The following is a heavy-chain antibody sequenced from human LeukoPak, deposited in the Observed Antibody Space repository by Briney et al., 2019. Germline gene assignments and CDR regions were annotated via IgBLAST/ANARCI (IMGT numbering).Heavy chain of an antibody. Sequence: ASVKVSCKASGYTFTSYDINWVRQATGQGLEWMGWINPNSGGTNYAQKFQGRVTMTRDTSISTAYMELSRLRSDDTAVYYCARDIEAFDIWGQGTMVTVSS. CDR3: ARDIEAFDI. D-gene: IGHD3-16*02. CDR2: INPNSGGT. J-gene: IGHJ3*02. CDR1: GYTFTSYD. V-gene: IGHV1-2*02.